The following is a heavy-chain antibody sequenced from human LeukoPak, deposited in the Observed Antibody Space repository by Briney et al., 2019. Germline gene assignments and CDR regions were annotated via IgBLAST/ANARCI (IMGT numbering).Heavy chain of an antibody. D-gene: IGHD5-12*01. J-gene: IGHJ4*02. V-gene: IGHV4-61*02. Sequence: SQTLSLTCTVSGGSISSGSYYWSWIRQPAGKGLEWIGRIYTSGSTNYNPSLKSRVTISVDTSKNQFSLKLSSVTAADTAVYYCARDRGYVDYWGQGTLVTVSS. CDR1: GGSISSGSYY. CDR3: ARDRGYVDY. CDR2: IYTSGST.